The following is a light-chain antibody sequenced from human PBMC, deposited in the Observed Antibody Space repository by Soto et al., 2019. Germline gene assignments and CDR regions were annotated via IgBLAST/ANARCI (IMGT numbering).Light chain of an antibody. CDR3: QQYYSFPIT. CDR2: AAS. V-gene: IGKV1-39*01. Sequence: DIQMTQSPSSLSASVGDSVTMTFRASLTISNYLNWYQKKPGKAPNLLIYAASNLQSGVPSRFSGSGSGTDFTLTISCLQSEDFATYYCQQYYSFPITFGQGTRLEI. J-gene: IGKJ5*01. CDR1: LTISNY.